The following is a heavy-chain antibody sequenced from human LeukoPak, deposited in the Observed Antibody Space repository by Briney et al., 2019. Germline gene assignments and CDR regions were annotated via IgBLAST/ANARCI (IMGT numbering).Heavy chain of an antibody. CDR2: IIPIFVTA. Sequence: ASVKVSCKASGGTFSSYAISWVRQAPGQGLEWMGGIIPIFVTANYAQKFQGRVTITADESTSTAYMELSSLRSEDTAVYYCAGAPLAWIQLWLRGYYFDYWGQGTLVTVSS. CDR3: AGAPLAWIQLWLRGYYFDY. D-gene: IGHD5-18*01. J-gene: IGHJ4*02. CDR1: GGTFSSYA. V-gene: IGHV1-69*13.